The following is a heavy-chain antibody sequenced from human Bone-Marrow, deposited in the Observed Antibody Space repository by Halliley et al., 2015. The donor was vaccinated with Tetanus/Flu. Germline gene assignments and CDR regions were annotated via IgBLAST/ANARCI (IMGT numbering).Heavy chain of an antibody. J-gene: IGHJ3*02. CDR2: VYYSGST. V-gene: IGHV4-59*08. D-gene: IGHD3-9*01. Sequence: IGYVYYSGSTNYNPSLKSRVTISVDGSKNKFSLILTSMTAADTAVYYCARRRYNSNGDFFDIWGQGTMVTVSS. CDR3: ARRRYNSNGDFFDI.